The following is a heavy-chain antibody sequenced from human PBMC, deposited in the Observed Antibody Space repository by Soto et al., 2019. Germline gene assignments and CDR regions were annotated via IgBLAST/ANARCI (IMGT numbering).Heavy chain of an antibody. CDR3: ARDRGYDFWSGYYNYYYYGMDV. Sequence: GGSLRLSCAASGFTFSSYAMHWVRQAPGKGLEWVAVISYDGSNKYYADSVKGRFTISRDNSKNTLYLQMNSLRAEDTAVYYCARDRGYDFWSGYYNYYYYGMDVWGQGTTVTVSS. CDR2: ISYDGSNK. CDR1: GFTFSSYA. J-gene: IGHJ6*02. D-gene: IGHD3-3*01. V-gene: IGHV3-30-3*01.